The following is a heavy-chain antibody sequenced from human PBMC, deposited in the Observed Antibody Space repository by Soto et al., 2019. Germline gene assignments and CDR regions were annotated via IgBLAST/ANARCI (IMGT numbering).Heavy chain of an antibody. D-gene: IGHD4-4*01. Sequence: QLVESGGGLVQPGGSLRLSCAASGFTFRSYWMSWVRQAPGKGLEWVANIKQDGSEEYYVDSVRGRFTISRDNAKNSVYLEMNSLRAEDTAVYYCARYYSNFYYYTDVWGKGTTVTVSS. V-gene: IGHV3-7*01. J-gene: IGHJ6*03. CDR2: IKQDGSEE. CDR3: ARYYSNFYYYTDV. CDR1: GFTFRSYW.